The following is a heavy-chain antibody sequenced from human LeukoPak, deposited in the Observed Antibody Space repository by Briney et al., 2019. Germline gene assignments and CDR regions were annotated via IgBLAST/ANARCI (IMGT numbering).Heavy chain of an antibody. Sequence: TGGSLRLYCAASGFTFSSYAMSWVRQAPGKGLEWVSAISAGGSTYYADYVKGRFTISRDNSKNTLYLQMNSLRAEDTAVYYCAKDRGYNSPYYFDYWGQGTLVTVSS. CDR1: GFTFSSYA. D-gene: IGHD5-18*01. J-gene: IGHJ4*02. CDR3: AKDRGYNSPYYFDY. CDR2: ISAGGST. V-gene: IGHV3-23*01.